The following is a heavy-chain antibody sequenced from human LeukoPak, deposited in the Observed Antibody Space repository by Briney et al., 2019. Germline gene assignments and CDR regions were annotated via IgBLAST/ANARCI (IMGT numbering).Heavy chain of an antibody. J-gene: IGHJ5*02. Sequence: KPSETLSLTCAVYGGSFSDYYWSWIRQPPGKGLEWIGEINHSEDTNYNPSLKSRVTISVDTSKSQFSLNLTSVTAADTAVYYCPRVLPPVRARTFITMIRGATTGPYIWFDPWGQGTLVTVSS. CDR2: INHSEDT. CDR1: GGSFSDYY. V-gene: IGHV4-34*01. CDR3: PRVLPPVRARTFITMIRGATTGPYIWFDP. D-gene: IGHD3-10*01.